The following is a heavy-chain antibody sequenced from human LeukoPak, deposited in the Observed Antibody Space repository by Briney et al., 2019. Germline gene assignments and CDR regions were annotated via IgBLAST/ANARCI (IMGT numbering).Heavy chain of an antibody. CDR1: GYSIRSGDY. CDR3: AGDQLALNAFDI. D-gene: IGHD1-1*01. J-gene: IGHJ3*02. V-gene: IGHV4-38-2*02. Sequence: PSETLSLTCTVSGYSIRSGDYWGWSRQAPGKGLEGIGSFHYSGNTYYNPSLKRRDSISVDTSKNQFSLRLSSVTAADTAIYYCAGDQLALNAFDIWGQGTMVTVCS. CDR2: FHYSGNT.